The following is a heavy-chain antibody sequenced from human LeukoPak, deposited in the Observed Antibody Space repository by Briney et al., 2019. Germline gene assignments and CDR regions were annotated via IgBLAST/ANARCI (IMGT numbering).Heavy chain of an antibody. D-gene: IGHD3-10*01. CDR2: IYHSGST. J-gene: IGHJ4*02. CDR1: GGSISSGGYS. Sequence: SETLSLTCAVSGGSISSGGYSWSWIRQPPGKSLEWIGYIYHSGSTYYNPSLKSRVTISVDRSKNQFSLKLNSVTAADTAVYYCARGLTGSRRYFDSWGQGTLVTVSS. CDR3: ARGLTGSRRYFDS. V-gene: IGHV4-30-2*01.